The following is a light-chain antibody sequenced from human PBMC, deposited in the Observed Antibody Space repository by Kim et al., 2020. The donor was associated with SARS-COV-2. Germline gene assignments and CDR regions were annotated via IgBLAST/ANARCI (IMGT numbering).Light chain of an antibody. V-gene: IGLV2-11*03. Sequence: GQSVTISCTGTSSDVGGYNYVSWYQQHPGKAPKLMIYDVSNRPSGVPDRFSGSKSGNTASLTISGLQAEDEADYYCCSYAGSYTFVFGTGTKVTVL. CDR2: DVS. CDR1: SSDVGGYNY. CDR3: CSYAGSYTFV. J-gene: IGLJ1*01.